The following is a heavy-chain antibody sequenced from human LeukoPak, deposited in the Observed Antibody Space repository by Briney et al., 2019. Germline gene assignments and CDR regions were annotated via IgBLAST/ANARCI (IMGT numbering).Heavy chain of an antibody. CDR2: ISSSTNTI. Sequence: GGSLRLSCAASGFTFSSYSMNWVRQAPGKGLEWVSYISSSTNTIYYADSVEGRFTISRDNAKNSLFLQMNSLRDEDTAVYYCARGGYGANDDAFDIWGQGTMVTVSS. CDR1: GFTFSSYS. CDR3: ARGGYGANDDAFDI. V-gene: IGHV3-48*02. D-gene: IGHD4-23*01. J-gene: IGHJ3*02.